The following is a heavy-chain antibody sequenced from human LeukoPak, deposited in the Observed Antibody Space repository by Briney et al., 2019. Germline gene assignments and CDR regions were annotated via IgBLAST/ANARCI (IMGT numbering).Heavy chain of an antibody. CDR1: GYTFASYG. Sequence: ASVKLSCKASGYTFASYGISWVRQAPGQGLEWMGWISAYNGNTNYAQKLQGRVTMTTDTSTSTAYMELRSLRSDDTAVYYCARGQERYCSSTSCYGFDYWGQGTLVTVSS. D-gene: IGHD2-2*01. CDR3: ARGQERYCSSTSCYGFDY. CDR2: ISAYNGNT. J-gene: IGHJ4*02. V-gene: IGHV1-18*01.